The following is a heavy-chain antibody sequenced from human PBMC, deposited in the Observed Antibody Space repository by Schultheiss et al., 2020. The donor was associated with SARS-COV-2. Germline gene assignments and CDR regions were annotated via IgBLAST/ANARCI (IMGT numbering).Heavy chain of an antibody. CDR2: IIPIFGTA. CDR3: ARAVFRDQTGSYYDYFDY. Sequence: SVKVSCKASGGTFSSYAISWVRQAPGQGLEWMGGIIPIFGTANYAQKFQGRVTITADESTSTAYMELSSLRSEDTDVYYCARAVFRDQTGSYYDYFDYWGQGTLVTVSS. V-gene: IGHV1-69*13. D-gene: IGHD3-10*01. CDR1: GGTFSSYA. J-gene: IGHJ4*02.